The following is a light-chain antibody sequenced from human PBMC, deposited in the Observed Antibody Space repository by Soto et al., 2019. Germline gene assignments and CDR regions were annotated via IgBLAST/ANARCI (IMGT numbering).Light chain of an antibody. Sequence: EIVLTQSPGTLSLSPGERATLSCRASQSVSSSYLAWYQQKPGQAPRLLIYGASSRATGIPDRFSGSGSGTDFTLTIRSLEPEDFAVYYCKQRDIWPWTFGQGTKVDIK. V-gene: IGKV3D-20*02. J-gene: IGKJ1*01. CDR3: KQRDIWPWT. CDR1: QSVSSSY. CDR2: GAS.